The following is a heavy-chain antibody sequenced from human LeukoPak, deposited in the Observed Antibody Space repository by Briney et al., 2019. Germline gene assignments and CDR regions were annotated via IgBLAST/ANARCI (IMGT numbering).Heavy chain of an antibody. D-gene: IGHD3-22*01. J-gene: IGHJ4*02. CDR2: SIPVFGT. V-gene: IGHV1-69*13. Sequence: SVKVSCKTPGVTFSDYAISWVRQAPGQGLEWMGGSIPVFGTVYAQKFQGRVTLIADDSTSTAYMELSSLRSGDTAVYYCATVNHYVSSGYYRYWGQGTLVTVSS. CDR3: ATVNHYVSSGYYRY. CDR1: GVTFSDYA.